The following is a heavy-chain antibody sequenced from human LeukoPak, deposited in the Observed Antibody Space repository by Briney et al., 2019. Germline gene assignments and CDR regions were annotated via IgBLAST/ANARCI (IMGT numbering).Heavy chain of an antibody. CDR1: GGSISTYY. CDR3: ARSHSVSTSFDY. Sequence: PSETLSLPCTVSGGSISTYYWSWIRQPPGKGLEWIGYIYYSGSTNYNPSLKSRVTISVDTSKNQFSLKLSSVTAADTAVYYCARSHSVSTSFDYWGQGTLDTVSS. J-gene: IGHJ4*02. D-gene: IGHD2-2*01. V-gene: IGHV4-59*01. CDR2: IYYSGST.